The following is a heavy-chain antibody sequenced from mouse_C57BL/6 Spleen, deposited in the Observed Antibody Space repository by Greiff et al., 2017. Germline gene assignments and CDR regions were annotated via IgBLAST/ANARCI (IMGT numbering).Heavy chain of an antibody. V-gene: IGHV5-12*01. D-gene: IGHD1-1*01. CDR2: ISNGGGST. CDR3: ARQLYDYYGFAY. Sequence: EVQLVESGGGLVQPGGSLKLSCAASGFTFSDYYMYWVRQTPEKRLEWVAYISNGGGSTYYPDTVKGRFTISRDNAKNTLYLQMSRLKSEDTAMYYCARQLYDYYGFAYWGQGTLVTVSA. J-gene: IGHJ3*01. CDR1: GFTFSDYY.